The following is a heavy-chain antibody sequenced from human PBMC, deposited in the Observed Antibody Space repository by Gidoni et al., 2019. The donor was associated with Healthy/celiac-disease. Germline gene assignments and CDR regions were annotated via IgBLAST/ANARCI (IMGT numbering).Heavy chain of an antibody. D-gene: IGHD4-17*01. CDR3: TRVMTTVTTWYYYYYMDV. Sequence: EVQLVESGGGLVQHGRSLRLSCTASGFTFVDYAMSWFRQAPGKGLEWVGFIRSKAYGGTTEYAESVKGRFTISRDDSKSIAYLQMNSLKTEDTAVYYCTRVMTTVTTWYYYYYMDVWGKGTTVTVSS. CDR2: IRSKAYGGTT. CDR1: GFTFVDYA. J-gene: IGHJ6*03. V-gene: IGHV3-49*03.